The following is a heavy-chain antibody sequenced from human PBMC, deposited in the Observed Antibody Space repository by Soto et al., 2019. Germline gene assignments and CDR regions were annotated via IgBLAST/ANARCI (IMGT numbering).Heavy chain of an antibody. Sequence: QVQLVQSGAEVKKPGASVKVSCKASGYSFSDYDINWVRQATGQGPEWMGWMNPNSGNTGYAQKFQGRVTMTRITSINTDYMELSSLGSEDTAVYYCARDNRYNWNDEGWFDPWGQGTLVTVSS. V-gene: IGHV1-8*01. D-gene: IGHD1-20*01. CDR3: ARDNRYNWNDEGWFDP. CDR2: MNPNSGNT. J-gene: IGHJ5*02. CDR1: GYSFSDYD.